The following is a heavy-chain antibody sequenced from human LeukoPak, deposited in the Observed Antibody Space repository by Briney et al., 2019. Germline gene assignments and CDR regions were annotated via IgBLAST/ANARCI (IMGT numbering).Heavy chain of an antibody. Sequence: SETLSLTCTVSGGSISSGDYYWSWIRQPPGTGLEWIGEINHSGSTNYNPSLKSRVTISVDTSKNQFSLKLSSVTAADTAVYYCARGGVRSVAGNLIKADGAFDIWGQGTMVTVSS. CDR2: INHSGST. CDR3: ARGGVRSVAGNLIKADGAFDI. D-gene: IGHD6-19*01. J-gene: IGHJ3*02. CDR1: GGSISSGDYY. V-gene: IGHV4-39*07.